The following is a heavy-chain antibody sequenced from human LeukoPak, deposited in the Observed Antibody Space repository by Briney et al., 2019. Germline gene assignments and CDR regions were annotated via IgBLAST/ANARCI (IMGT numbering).Heavy chain of an antibody. CDR1: GYTFTSYG. CDR2: ISPYNGNT. J-gene: IGHJ4*02. Sequence: ASVKVSCKAPGYTFTSYGINWVRQAPGQGLEWMGWISPYNGNTNYAQKLQGRVTMTTDTSTSTAYMELRSLRSDDTAMYYCTRGSLTGTTKRLNFDYWGQGTLVTVSS. D-gene: IGHD1-7*01. CDR3: TRGSLTGTTKRLNFDY. V-gene: IGHV1-18*01.